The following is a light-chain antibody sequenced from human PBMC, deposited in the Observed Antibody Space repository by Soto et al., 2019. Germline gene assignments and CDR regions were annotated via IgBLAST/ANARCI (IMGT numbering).Light chain of an antibody. CDR3: QEYNSYSYT. CDR1: QSISSW. J-gene: IGKJ2*01. CDR2: DAS. Sequence: DIQMTQSPSTLSASVGDRVTITCRASQSISSWLAWYQQKPGKAPKLLIYDASSLESAVPSRFSGSGSGTEFTLTISRLQPDDFATYYCQEYNSYSYTFGQGTKLEI. V-gene: IGKV1-5*01.